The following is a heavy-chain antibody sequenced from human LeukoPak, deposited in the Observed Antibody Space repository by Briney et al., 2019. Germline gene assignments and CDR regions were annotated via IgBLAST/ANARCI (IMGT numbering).Heavy chain of an antibody. V-gene: IGHV1-24*01. D-gene: IGHD5-18*01. J-gene: IGHJ4*02. CDR1: GYTLTELS. CDR2: FDPEDGET. Sequence: ASVTVSCKVSGYTLTELSMHWVRQAPGKGLEWMGGFDPEDGETIYAQKFQGRVTITEDTSTDTAYMELSSLRSEDTAVYYCATGLLRASYGLLEMGYWGQGTLVTVSS. CDR3: ATGLLRASYGLLEMGY.